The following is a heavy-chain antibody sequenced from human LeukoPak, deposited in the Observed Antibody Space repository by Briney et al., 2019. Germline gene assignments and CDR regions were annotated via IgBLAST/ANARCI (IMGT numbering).Heavy chain of an antibody. Sequence: GGSLRLSCAASGFTFSSYSMNWVRQAPGKGLEWVSYISSSSSTIYYADSVKGRFTISRDNAKNSLYLQMNSLRAEDTAVYYCASSAVGGIDYWGQGTLVTVSS. D-gene: IGHD1-26*01. V-gene: IGHV3-48*01. CDR2: ISSSSSTI. J-gene: IGHJ4*02. CDR3: ASSAVGGIDY. CDR1: GFTFSSYS.